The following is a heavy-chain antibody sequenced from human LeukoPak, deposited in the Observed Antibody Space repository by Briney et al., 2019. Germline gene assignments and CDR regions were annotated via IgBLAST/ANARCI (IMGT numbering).Heavy chain of an antibody. CDR1: GYTFTGYY. V-gene: IGHV1-2*02. CDR3: ARSVHIVVVTAIGY. J-gene: IGHJ4*02. CDR2: INPNSGGT. D-gene: IGHD2-21*02. Sequence: GASVKVSCKASGYTFTGYYMHCVRQAPGQGLEWMGWINPNSGGTNYAQKFQGRVTMTRDTSISTAYMELSRLRSDDTAVYYCARSVHIVVVTAIGYWGQGTLVTVSS.